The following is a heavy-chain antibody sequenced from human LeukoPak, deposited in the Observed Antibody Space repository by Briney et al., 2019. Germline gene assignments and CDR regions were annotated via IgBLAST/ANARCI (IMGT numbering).Heavy chain of an antibody. CDR2: INPTGTGT. D-gene: IGHD1-26*01. J-gene: IGHJ5*02. CDR3: ARDNSVGEIAWFFDP. CDR1: GYSFTSHY. Sequence: GASVKVSCKSSGYSFTSHYMHLVRQAPGQGLEWVGLINPTGTGTIFAPKFQGRVTMTRDMSTTTDYMEMSSLTSEDTAVYYCARDNSVGEIAWFFDPWGKGTLVTV. V-gene: IGHV1-46*01.